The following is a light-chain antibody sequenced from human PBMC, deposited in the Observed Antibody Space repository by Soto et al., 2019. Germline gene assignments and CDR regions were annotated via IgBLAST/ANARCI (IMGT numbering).Light chain of an antibody. J-gene: IGKJ1*01. CDR2: DAF. CDR3: QQYDTYRT. CDR1: QNINRW. Sequence: DIEVAQTTSTLSASVGDRVTITSRASQNINRWLAWYQQKPGKAPKHLIYDAFSLESGVPARFSGSGSGTEFTLSISSLQPDDFATYYCQQYDTYRTFGQGTKVDI. V-gene: IGKV1-5*01.